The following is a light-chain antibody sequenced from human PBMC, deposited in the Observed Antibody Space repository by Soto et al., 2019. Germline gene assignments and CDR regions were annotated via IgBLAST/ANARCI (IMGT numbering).Light chain of an antibody. CDR1: QSVTTF. CDR2: DVS. CDR3: QQRINWPLT. Sequence: XXGERATLSCRASQSVTTFLAWYQQIPGQSPRLLVXDVSXXATGIPARFSGSGSGTDFTLTISSLEPEDFAVYYCQQRINWPLTFGGGTKVEIK. J-gene: IGKJ4*01. V-gene: IGKV3-11*01.